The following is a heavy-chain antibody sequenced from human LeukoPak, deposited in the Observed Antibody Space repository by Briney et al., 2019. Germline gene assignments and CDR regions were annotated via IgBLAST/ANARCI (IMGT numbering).Heavy chain of an antibody. Sequence: ASVKVSCKASGYTFTGYHIHWVRQAPGQGLEWMGRINPYSGDTNFAQKFQGRVTMTRDTSITTASMDLSSLPPDDTAVYFCARDQGSLTRSWYTGYWGQGTQVTVSS. D-gene: IGHD6-13*01. J-gene: IGHJ4*02. CDR2: INPYSGDT. CDR3: ARDQGSLTRSWYTGY. CDR1: GYTFTGYH. V-gene: IGHV1-2*06.